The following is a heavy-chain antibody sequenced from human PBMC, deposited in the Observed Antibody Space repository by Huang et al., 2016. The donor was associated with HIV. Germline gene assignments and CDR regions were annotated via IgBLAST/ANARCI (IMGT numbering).Heavy chain of an antibody. V-gene: IGHV5-51*03. CDR1: GDIFSNYW. Sequence: EVQLEQSGAEVKKPGESLKISCKASGDIFSNYWIGWVRQMPGKGLEWRGCVYPGTADTRYDPSFYGRVTVSVDKSIATAYLQWSSLRPSDTARYYCATTDASLATSFDHWGRGTMLTVSS. CDR3: ATTDASLATSFDH. CDR2: VYPGTADT. J-gene: IGHJ4*02.